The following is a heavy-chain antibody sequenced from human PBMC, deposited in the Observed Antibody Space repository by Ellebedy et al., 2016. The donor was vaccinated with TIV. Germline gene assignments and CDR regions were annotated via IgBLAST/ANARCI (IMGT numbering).Heavy chain of an antibody. CDR2: ITPYSDDT. D-gene: IGHD6-19*01. CDR1: GYTFTSSG. CDR3: ARSSFYYGLDV. V-gene: IGHV1-18*04. Sequence: AASVKVSCKASGYTFTSSGISWVRQAPGQGPEWMGWITPYSDDTNYPQKFRGRVTMTTDSSTSTAYMELKSLTSDDTAVYYCARSSFYYGLDVWGQGTTVTVSS. J-gene: IGHJ6*02.